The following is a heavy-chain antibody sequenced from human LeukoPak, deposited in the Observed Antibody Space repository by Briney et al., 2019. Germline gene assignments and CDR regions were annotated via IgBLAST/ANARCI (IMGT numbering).Heavy chain of an antibody. J-gene: IGHJ3*01. CDR3: AGGGGSYGDV. D-gene: IGHD1-26*01. CDR1: GYTFTAYY. V-gene: IGHV1-2*06. Sequence: GASVKVSCKASGYTFTAYYMHLVRQAPGQGPEWMGRFDPYNGGTSYAQKFQGRVTITRDTSVSTDYMELSSLRSDDTAVYYCAGGGGSYGDVWGQGTMVAVSS. CDR2: FDPYNGGT.